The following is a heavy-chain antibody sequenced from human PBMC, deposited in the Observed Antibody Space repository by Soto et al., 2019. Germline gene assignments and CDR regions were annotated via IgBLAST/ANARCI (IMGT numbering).Heavy chain of an antibody. CDR2: VIPILGTA. V-gene: IGHV1-69*01. CDR1: GGSLRNSV. J-gene: IGHJ4*02. Sequence: QVQLVQSGAEVKKPGSSVKVSCTASGGSLRNSVISWVRQAPAQRLEWMGGVIPILGTANYAQKFQGRVTMTADEATSTASVDLSCLSPADTDVYYCARLGHPGHWGPGTLVIVSS. CDR3: ARLGHPGH.